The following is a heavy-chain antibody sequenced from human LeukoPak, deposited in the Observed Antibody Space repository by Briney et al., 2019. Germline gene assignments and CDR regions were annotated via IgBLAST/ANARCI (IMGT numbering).Heavy chain of an antibody. D-gene: IGHD2-21*01. CDR2: ISSSGSTI. V-gene: IGHV3-48*03. J-gene: IGHJ6*03. CDR3: ARDRLIGDYYYYMDV. Sequence: GGSLRLSCAASGFTFSSYEMHWVRQAPGKGLEWVSYISSSGSTIYYADSVKGRFTISRDNAKNSLYLQMNSLRAEDTAVYYCARDRLIGDYYYYMDVWGKGTTVTVSS. CDR1: GFTFSSYE.